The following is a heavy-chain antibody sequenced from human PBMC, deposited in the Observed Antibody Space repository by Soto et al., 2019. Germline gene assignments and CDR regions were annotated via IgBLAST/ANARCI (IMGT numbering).Heavy chain of an antibody. CDR1: GGSISSYY. Sequence: SETLSLTCTVSGGSISSYYWSWIRQPPGKGLEWIGYIYYSGSTNYNPSLKSRVTISVDTSKNQFSLKLSSVTAADTAVYYCARGDLDLYFDYWGQGTLVTVSS. CDR2: IYYSGST. D-gene: IGHD3-9*01. CDR3: ARGDLDLYFDY. V-gene: IGHV4-59*01. J-gene: IGHJ4*02.